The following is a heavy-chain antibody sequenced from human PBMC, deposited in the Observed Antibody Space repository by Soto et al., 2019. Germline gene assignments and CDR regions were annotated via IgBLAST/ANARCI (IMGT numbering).Heavy chain of an antibody. D-gene: IGHD6-6*01. CDR2: ISAYSGNT. V-gene: IGHV1-18*01. J-gene: IGHJ6*02. CDR1: GYTFTSYG. Sequence: ASVKVSCKASGYTFTSYGISWVRQAPGQGLEWMGWISAYSGNTNYAQKLQGRVTMTTDTSTSTAYMELRSLRSDDTAVYYCARVHSSSSIVPSYYYYGMDVWGQGTTVTVSS. CDR3: ARVHSSSSIVPSYYYYGMDV.